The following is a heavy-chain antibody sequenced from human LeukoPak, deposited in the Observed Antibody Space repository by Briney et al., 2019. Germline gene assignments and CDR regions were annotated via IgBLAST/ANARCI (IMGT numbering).Heavy chain of an antibody. CDR1: GYTFTGYY. V-gene: IGHV1-2*02. J-gene: IGHJ3*02. CDR3: ARDRYSGSYSDAFDI. Sequence: ASVKVSCKASGYTFTGYYMHWVRQAPGQGLEWMGWINPNSGGTNYAQKFQGRVTMTRDTSISTAYMELSRLRSDDTAVYYCARDRYSGSYSDAFDIWGQGTMVTVSS. D-gene: IGHD1-26*01. CDR2: INPNSGGT.